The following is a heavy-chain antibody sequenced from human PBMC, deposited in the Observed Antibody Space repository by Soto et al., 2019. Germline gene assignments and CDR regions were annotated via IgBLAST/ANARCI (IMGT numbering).Heavy chain of an antibody. V-gene: IGHV1-8*01. Sequence: ASVKDSCMASGYTFSAFDINWLRPDTGQGPEWMGWMNAKSGDTFFPQRFQGKFNMTWDTSLSTAYMEVGSLTSDDTAVYYCARGNPFNYAGFDVWGQGTTVTVSS. CDR2: MNAKSGDT. CDR3: ARGNPFNYAGFDV. D-gene: IGHD3-16*01. CDR1: GYTFSAFD. J-gene: IGHJ6*02.